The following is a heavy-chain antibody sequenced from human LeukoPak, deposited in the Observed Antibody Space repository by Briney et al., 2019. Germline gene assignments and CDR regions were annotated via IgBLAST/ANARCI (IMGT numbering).Heavy chain of an antibody. CDR1: GFTFSSYW. CDR3: ARGGALYSSSARFDY. Sequence: GGSLRLSCAASGFTFSSYWMSWVRQAPGKGLEWVANIKQDGSEKYYVDSVKGRFTISRDNAKKSLYLQMNSLRAEDTAVYYCARGGALYSSSARFDYWGQGTLVTVSS. J-gene: IGHJ4*02. CDR2: IKQDGSEK. D-gene: IGHD6-6*01. V-gene: IGHV3-7*01.